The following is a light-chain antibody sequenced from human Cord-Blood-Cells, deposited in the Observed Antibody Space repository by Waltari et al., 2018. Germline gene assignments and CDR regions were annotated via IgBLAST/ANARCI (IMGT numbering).Light chain of an antibody. V-gene: IGLV2-14*03. CDR3: SSYTSSSTLV. CDR1: SSDVGGYNY. Sequence: QSALTQPASVSGSPGQSITIYCTGTSSDVGGYNYVSWYPQHPGKAPKLMIYDVSNRPSGVSNRFSGSKSGNTASLTISGLQAEDEADYYCSSYTSSSTLVFGTGTKVTVL. CDR2: DVS. J-gene: IGLJ1*01.